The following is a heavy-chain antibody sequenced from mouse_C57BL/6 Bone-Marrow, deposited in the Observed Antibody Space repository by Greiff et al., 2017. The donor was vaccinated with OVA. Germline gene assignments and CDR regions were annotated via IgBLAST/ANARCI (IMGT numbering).Heavy chain of an antibody. J-gene: IGHJ3*01. CDR3: LYGYGGGFAY. CDR2: IHPNSGST. D-gene: IGHD2-2*01. CDR1: GYTFTSYW. V-gene: IGHV1-64*01. Sequence: QVQLKQPGAELVKPGASVKLSCKASGYTFTSYWMHWVKQRPGQGLEWIGMIHPNSGSTNYNEKFKSKATLTVDKSSSTAYMQLSSLTSEDSAVYYCLYGYGGGFAYWGQGTLVTVSA.